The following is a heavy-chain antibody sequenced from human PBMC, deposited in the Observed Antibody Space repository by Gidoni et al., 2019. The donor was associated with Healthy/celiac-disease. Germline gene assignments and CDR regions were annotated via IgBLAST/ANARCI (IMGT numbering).Heavy chain of an antibody. CDR1: GFTFSSYS. Sequence: EVQLVESGGGLVKPGGSLRLSCAASGFTFSSYSMNWVRQAPGKGLEWVSSISSSSSYIYYADSVKGRFTISRDNAKNSLYLQMNSLRAEDTAVYYCAREEVDSSGWYQLDYWGQGTLVTVSS. J-gene: IGHJ4*02. CDR3: AREEVDSSGWYQLDY. V-gene: IGHV3-21*01. D-gene: IGHD6-19*01. CDR2: ISSSSSYI.